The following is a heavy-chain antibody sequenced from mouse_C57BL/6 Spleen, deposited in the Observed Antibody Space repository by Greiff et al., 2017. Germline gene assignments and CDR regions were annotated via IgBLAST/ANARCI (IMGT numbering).Heavy chain of an antibody. CDR3: ARGHDYGSDYYAMDY. Sequence: EVQLQQSGPELVKPGASVKISCKASGYTFTDYYMNWVKQSHGKSLDWIGDINPNNGGTRYNQKFKGKATLTVDKSSSTAYMELRSLTSEDSAVYYCARGHDYGSDYYAMDYWGQGTSVTVSS. J-gene: IGHJ4*01. V-gene: IGHV1-26*01. CDR2: INPNNGGT. D-gene: IGHD1-1*01. CDR1: GYTFTDYY.